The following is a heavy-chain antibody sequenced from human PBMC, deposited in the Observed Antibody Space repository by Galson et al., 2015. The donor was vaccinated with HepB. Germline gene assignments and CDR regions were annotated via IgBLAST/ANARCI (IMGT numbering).Heavy chain of an antibody. CDR1: GFSFSDYG. Sequence: SLRLSCAASGFSFSDYGMHWVRQAPGKGQEYVSTITKNGDNTYYADSLKGRFTISRDNSKNTLYLQMSGLRVEDTALYYCVKDGTATMTHLDYWGQGTLVTVSS. CDR2: ITKNGDNT. D-gene: IGHD5-12*01. V-gene: IGHV3-64D*06. J-gene: IGHJ4*02. CDR3: VKDGTATMTHLDY.